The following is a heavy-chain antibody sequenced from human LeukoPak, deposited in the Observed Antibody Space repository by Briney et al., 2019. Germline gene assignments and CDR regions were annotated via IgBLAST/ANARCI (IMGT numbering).Heavy chain of an antibody. CDR2: INSDGSST. CDR3: ARDPSTWEYYYGSGSEGAFDI. Sequence: PGGSLRLSCAASGFTFSSYAMSWARQAPGKGLVWVSRINSDGSSTSYADSVKGRFTISRDNAKNTLYLQMNSLRAEDTAVYYCARDPSTWEYYYGSGSEGAFDIWGQGTMVTVSS. CDR1: GFTFSSYA. J-gene: IGHJ3*02. D-gene: IGHD3-10*01. V-gene: IGHV3-74*01.